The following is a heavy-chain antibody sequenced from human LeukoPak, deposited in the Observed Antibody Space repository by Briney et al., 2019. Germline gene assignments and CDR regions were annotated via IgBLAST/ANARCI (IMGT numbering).Heavy chain of an antibody. CDR3: AAGGYCGRDSCHVPLFDW. CDR2: LHYSGAM. V-gene: IGHV4-59*02. J-gene: IGHJ4*02. CDR1: GVSVSRYY. D-gene: IGHD2-21*02. Sequence: SETLSLTCTVSGVSVSRYYCSWIRQSPGKGLEFIGYLHYSGAMYYNPSLRSRVAVSVDTSKSQFSLKLRSPTAADTAVYFCAAGGYCGRDSCHVPLFDWWGPGKLVTDSS.